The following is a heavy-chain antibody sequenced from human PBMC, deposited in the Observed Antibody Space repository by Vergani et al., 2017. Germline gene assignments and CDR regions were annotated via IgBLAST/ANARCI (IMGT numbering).Heavy chain of an antibody. CDR2: ISSSSSYI. D-gene: IGHD6-13*01. Sequence: EVQLVESGGGLVKPGGSLRLSCAASGFTFSSYSMNWVRQAPGKGLEWVSSISSSSSYIYYADSVKGRFTISRDNAKNSLYLQMNSLRAEDTAVYYCARDLGEAQTPGIAAAGPYYYYYGMDVWGQGTTVTVSS. V-gene: IGHV3-21*01. CDR3: ARDLGEAQTPGIAAAGPYYYYYGMDV. CDR1: GFTFSSYS. J-gene: IGHJ6*02.